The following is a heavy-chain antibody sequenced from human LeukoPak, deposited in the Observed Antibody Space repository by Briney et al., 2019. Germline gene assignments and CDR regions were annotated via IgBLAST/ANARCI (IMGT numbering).Heavy chain of an antibody. J-gene: IGHJ6*02. Sequence: GGSLRLSCAASGFTFDDYAMHWVRQAPGKGLEWVSGISWNSGSIGYADSVKGRFTISRDNAKNSLYLQMNSLRAEDTALYYCAKENYYDFWSGYYRKVYHGMDVWGQGTTVTASS. V-gene: IGHV3-9*01. CDR2: ISWNSGSI. CDR3: AKENYYDFWSGYYRKVYHGMDV. D-gene: IGHD3-3*01. CDR1: GFTFDDYA.